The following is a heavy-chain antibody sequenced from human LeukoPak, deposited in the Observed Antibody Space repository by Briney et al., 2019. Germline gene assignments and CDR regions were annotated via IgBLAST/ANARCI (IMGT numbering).Heavy chain of an antibody. CDR3: PTAQQGIVVVSSYYFDY. CDR1: GYTFTSYY. CDR2: INPSGGST. V-gene: IGHV1-46*01. D-gene: IGHD3-22*01. J-gene: IGHJ4*02. Sequence: ASVKVSCKASGYTFTSYYMHWVRQAPGQGLEWMGIINPSGGSTSYAQRFQGRVTMTRDTSTSTVYMELSSLRSEDPAVYYCPTAQQGIVVVSSYYFDYWGQGTLVTVSS.